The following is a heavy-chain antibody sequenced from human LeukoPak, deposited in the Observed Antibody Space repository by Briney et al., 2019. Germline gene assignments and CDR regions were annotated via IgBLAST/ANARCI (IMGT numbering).Heavy chain of an antibody. CDR1: GFSFSSYA. V-gene: IGHV3-33*01. J-gene: IGHJ6*02. CDR2: IWYDGSDQ. D-gene: IGHD3-3*01. Sequence: GGSLRLSCVASGFSFSSYAMHWVRRAPGKGLEWVAVIWYDGSDQYYADSVKGRLTISRDNSKSTLYLQMNSLRVEDTAVYYCARGYYDFWSGYYPSGYYYYGMDVWGQGTTVTVSS. CDR3: ARGYYDFWSGYYPSGYYYYGMDV.